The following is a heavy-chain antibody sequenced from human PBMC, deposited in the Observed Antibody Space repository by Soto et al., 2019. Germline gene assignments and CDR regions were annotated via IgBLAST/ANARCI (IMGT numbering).Heavy chain of an antibody. V-gene: IGHV1-8*01. CDR3: ASSLTRTSSTIFGVVIYQPAPFDY. CDR2: MNPNSGNT. D-gene: IGHD3-3*01. CDR1: GYTKPRND. J-gene: IGHJ4*02. Sequence: GGSVKRSCTAFGYTKPRNDIKWGRQAPGKRPEWMGWMNPNSGNTGYAQKFQGRVTMTRNTSISTAYMELSSLRSEDTAVYYCASSLTRTSSTIFGVVIYQPAPFDYWGQGTLVTVSS.